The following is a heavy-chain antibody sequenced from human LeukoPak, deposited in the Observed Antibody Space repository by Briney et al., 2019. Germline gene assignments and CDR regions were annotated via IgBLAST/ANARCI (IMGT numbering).Heavy chain of an antibody. CDR2: ISGSGGST. V-gene: IGHV3-23*01. CDR1: GFTFSSYA. CDR3: ASFWGDSPGYYYYYGMDV. D-gene: IGHD3-3*01. J-gene: IGHJ6*02. Sequence: PGGSLRLSCAASGFTFSSYAMSWVRQAPGKGLEWVSAISGSGGSTYYADSVKGRFTISRDNSKNTLYLQMNSLRAEDTAVYYCASFWGDSPGYYYYYGMDVWGQGTTVTVSS.